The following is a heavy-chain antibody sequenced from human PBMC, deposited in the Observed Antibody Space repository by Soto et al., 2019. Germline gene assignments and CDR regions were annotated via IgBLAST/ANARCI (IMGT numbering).Heavy chain of an antibody. CDR3: VTQYSSSWRFDY. CDR2: INPSGGST. CDR1: GYTFTSYY. Sequence: GASVKVSCKASGYTFTSYYMHWVRQAPGQGLEWMGIINPSGGSTSYAQKFQGRVTMTRDTSTSTVYMELSSLRSEDTAVYYCVTQYSSSWRFDYWGQGTLVTVSS. J-gene: IGHJ4*02. V-gene: IGHV1-46*01. D-gene: IGHD6-13*01.